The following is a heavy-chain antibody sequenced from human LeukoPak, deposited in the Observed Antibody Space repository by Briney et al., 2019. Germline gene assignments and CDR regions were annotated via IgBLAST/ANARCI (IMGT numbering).Heavy chain of an antibody. D-gene: IGHD3-10*01. J-gene: IGHJ4*02. CDR2: ISYDGSNK. V-gene: IGHV3-30*18. CDR1: GFTFSSYG. CDR3: AKDLHITTVLPDY. Sequence: GRSLRLSCAASGFTFSSYGMHWVRQAPGKGLEWVAVISYDGSNKYYADSVKGRFTISRDNSKNTLYLQMNSLRAEDTAVYYCAKDLHITTVLPDYWGQGTLVTVSS.